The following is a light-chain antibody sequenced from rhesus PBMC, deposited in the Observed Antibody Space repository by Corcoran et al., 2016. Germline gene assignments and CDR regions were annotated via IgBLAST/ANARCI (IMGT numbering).Light chain of an antibody. CDR1: SSDIGGYNY. CDR2: EVS. Sequence: QAALTQSRSVSGSPGQSVTISCTGTSSDIGGYNYVSWYQQHPGTAPKLMIYEVSKRPSGVSDRFSGSKSGNTASLTISGLQAEDEADYYCSSYASSSTYIFGVGTRLTVL. V-gene: IGLV2-32*02. CDR3: SSYASSSTYI. J-gene: IGLJ1*01.